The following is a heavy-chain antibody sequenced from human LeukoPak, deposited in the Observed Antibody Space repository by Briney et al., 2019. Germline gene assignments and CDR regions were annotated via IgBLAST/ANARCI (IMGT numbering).Heavy chain of an antibody. Sequence: SSETVSLTCAVYGGSFSGYYWSWIRQPPGKGLEWIGEINHSGSTNYNPSLKSRVTISVDTSKNQFSLKLSSVTAADTAVYYCARGSIAVAGTAIDYWGQGTLVTVSS. CDR1: GGSFSGYY. CDR3: ARGSIAVAGTAIDY. J-gene: IGHJ4*02. D-gene: IGHD6-19*01. CDR2: INHSGST. V-gene: IGHV4-34*01.